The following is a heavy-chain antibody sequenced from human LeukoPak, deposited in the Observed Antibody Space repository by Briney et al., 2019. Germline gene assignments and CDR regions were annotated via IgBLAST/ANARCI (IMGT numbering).Heavy chain of an antibody. CDR2: INHSGST. D-gene: IGHD1-26*01. V-gene: IGHV4-34*01. J-gene: IGHJ4*02. CDR1: GGSFSGYY. CDR3: ASTGAGPFDY. Sequence: PSETLSLTCAVYGGSFSGYYWSWIRQPPGKGLEWIGEINHSGSTNYNPSLKSRVTISVDTSKNQFSLKLSSVTAADTAVYYCASTGAGPFDYWGRGTLVTVSS.